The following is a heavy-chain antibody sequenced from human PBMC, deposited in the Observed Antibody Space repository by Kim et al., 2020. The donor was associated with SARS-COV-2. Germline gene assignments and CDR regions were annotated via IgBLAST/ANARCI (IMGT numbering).Heavy chain of an antibody. J-gene: IGHJ6*02. V-gene: IGHV1-3*01. D-gene: IGHD6-13*01. CDR2: INAGNGNT. Sequence: ASVKVSCKASGYTFTSYAMHWVRQAPGQRLEWMGWINAGNGNTKYSQKFQGRVTITRDTSASTAYMELSSLRSEDTAVYYCAREQIAAAGYSYYYYGMDVWGQGTTVTVSS. CDR1: GYTFTSYA. CDR3: AREQIAAAGYSYYYYGMDV.